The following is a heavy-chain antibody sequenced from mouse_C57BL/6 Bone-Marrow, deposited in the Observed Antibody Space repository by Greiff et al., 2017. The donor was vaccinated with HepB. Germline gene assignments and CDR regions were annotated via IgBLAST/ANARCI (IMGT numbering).Heavy chain of an antibody. CDR1: GYTFTSYG. CDR2: IYPRSGNT. D-gene: IGHD1-1*01. Sequence: VQLKQSGAELARPGASVKLSCKASGYTFTSYGISWVKQRTGPGLEWIGEIYPRSGNTYYNEKFKGKATLTADKSSSTAYMEHRSLTSEDSAVYFCARPITTVVAKPSYWYFDVWGTGTTVTVSS. J-gene: IGHJ1*03. CDR3: ARPITTVVAKPSYWYFDV. V-gene: IGHV1-81*01.